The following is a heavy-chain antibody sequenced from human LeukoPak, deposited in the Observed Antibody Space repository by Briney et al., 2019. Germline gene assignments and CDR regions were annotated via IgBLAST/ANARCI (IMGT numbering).Heavy chain of an antibody. CDR2: MNPNSGNT. CDR1: GYTFTSYD. J-gene: IGHJ4*02. D-gene: IGHD4-17*01. Sequence: GASVKVSCKASGYTFTSYDINWVRQATGQGLEWMGWMNPNSGNTGYAQKFQGRVTMTRDTSISTAYMELSRLRSDDTAVYYCARDPSVDGDYVGDFDYWGQGTLVTVSS. CDR3: ARDPSVDGDYVGDFDY. V-gene: IGHV1-8*01.